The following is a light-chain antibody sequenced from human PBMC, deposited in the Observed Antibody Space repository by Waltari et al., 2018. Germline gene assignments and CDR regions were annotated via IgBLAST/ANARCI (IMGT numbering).Light chain of an antibody. CDR2: DVS. CDR3: SSYTSSSTRV. Sequence: QSALTQPASVSGSPGQSITISSTGPTTDLGGYNSFSWYQQHPGKAPKLMIYDVSKRPSGVSNRFSGSKSGNTASLTISGLQAEDEADYYCSSYTSSSTRVFGGGTKLTVL. V-gene: IGLV2-14*01. CDR1: TTDLGGYNS. J-gene: IGLJ3*02.